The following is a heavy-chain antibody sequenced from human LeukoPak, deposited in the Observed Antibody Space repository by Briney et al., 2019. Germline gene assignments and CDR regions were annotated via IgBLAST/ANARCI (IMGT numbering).Heavy chain of an antibody. J-gene: IGHJ4*02. Sequence: PGGSLRLSCAASGFTFSSYAMHWVRQAPGKGLEWVAVISYDGSNKYYADSVKGRFTISRDNSKTTLYLKMNSLRAEDTAVYYCARTQGITGTTGHQDYWGQGTLVTVSS. CDR2: ISYDGSNK. CDR1: GFTFSSYA. CDR3: ARTQGITGTTGHQDY. D-gene: IGHD1-7*01. V-gene: IGHV3-30-3*01.